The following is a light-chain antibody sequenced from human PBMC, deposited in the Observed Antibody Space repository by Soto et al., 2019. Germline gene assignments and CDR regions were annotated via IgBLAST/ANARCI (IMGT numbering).Light chain of an antibody. V-gene: IGKV3-15*01. CDR1: QSVSSN. CDR2: GAS. Sequence: EIVMTQSTATLSVSPGERANLSCWASQSVSSNLGRYQQKPGQAPRLLIYGASPRATGITARFSGSGSGTEVNHTINSLQTEELAVYYCQQYNNSAPWTFGQGTKVEIK. CDR3: QQYNNSAPWT. J-gene: IGKJ1*01.